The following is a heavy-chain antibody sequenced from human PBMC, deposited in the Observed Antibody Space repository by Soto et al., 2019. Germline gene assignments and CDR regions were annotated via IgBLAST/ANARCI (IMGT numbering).Heavy chain of an antibody. V-gene: IGHV4-39*01. J-gene: IGHJ3*02. CDR3: ARHPIFGVVHYDAFDI. D-gene: IGHD3-3*01. CDR2: IYYSGST. CDR1: GGSISSSSYY. Sequence: QLQLQESGPGLVKPSETLSLTCTVSGGSISSSSYYWGWIRQPPGKGLEWIGSIYYSGSTYYNPSLKSRVTISVDTSKNQFSLKLSSVTAADTAVYYCARHPIFGVVHYDAFDIWGQGTMVTVSS.